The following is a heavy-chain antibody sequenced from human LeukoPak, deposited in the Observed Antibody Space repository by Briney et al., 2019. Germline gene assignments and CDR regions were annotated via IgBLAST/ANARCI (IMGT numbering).Heavy chain of an antibody. CDR2: ISGSGGST. D-gene: IGHD3-3*01. CDR1: GFTFSSYA. Sequence: GGSLRLSCAASGFTFSSYAMSWVRQAPGKGLEWVSAISGSGGSTYYADSVKGRFTISRDNSKNTLYLQMNSLRAEDTAVYYCAKLGPNFWSGYYLIDYWGQGTLVTVSS. CDR3: AKLGPNFWSGYYLIDY. J-gene: IGHJ4*02. V-gene: IGHV3-23*01.